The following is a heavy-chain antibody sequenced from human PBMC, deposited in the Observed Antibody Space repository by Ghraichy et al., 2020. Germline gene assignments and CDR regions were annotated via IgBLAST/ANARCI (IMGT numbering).Heavy chain of an antibody. V-gene: IGHV4-34*01. D-gene: IGHD4-17*01. CDR3: ARAAYDYGDYEFVGGDIIMGATPPHGMDV. J-gene: IGHJ6*02. CDR2: INHSGSI. Sequence: ETLSLTCAVYGGSFSSYYWNWIRQPPGKGLEWIGEINHSGSINYNPSLKSRVTISVDTSKNQFSLKLNSVTAADTAVYYCARAAYDYGDYEFVGGDIIMGATPPHGMDVWGQGTTVTVSS. CDR1: GGSFSSYY.